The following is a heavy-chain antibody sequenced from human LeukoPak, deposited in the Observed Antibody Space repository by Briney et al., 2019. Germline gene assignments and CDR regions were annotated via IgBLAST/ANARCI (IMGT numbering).Heavy chain of an antibody. D-gene: IGHD1-1*01. V-gene: IGHV3-48*01. Sequence: GSLRLSCAASGFTFSSYSMNWVCQAPGKGLEWVSYISSSSSTIYYADSVKGRFTISRDNAKNSLYLQMNSLRAEDTAVYYCARGGRTENAFDIWGQGTMITVSS. CDR3: ARGGRTENAFDI. CDR1: GFTFSSYS. CDR2: ISSSSSTI. J-gene: IGHJ3*02.